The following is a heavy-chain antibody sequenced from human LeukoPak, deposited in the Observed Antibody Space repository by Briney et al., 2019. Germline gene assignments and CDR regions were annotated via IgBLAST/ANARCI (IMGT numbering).Heavy chain of an antibody. CDR2: INWNGGST. CDR3: ARGSEVVTAIPWYFDY. V-gene: IGHV3-20*04. CDR1: GFTFDDFG. D-gene: IGHD2-21*02. J-gene: IGHJ4*02. Sequence: GGSLRLSCAASGFTFDDFGMSWVRQAPGKGLEWVSGINWNGGSTGYADSVKGRFTISRDNGKNSLYLQMNSLRAEDTALYYCARGSEVVTAIPWYFDYWGQGTLVAVSS.